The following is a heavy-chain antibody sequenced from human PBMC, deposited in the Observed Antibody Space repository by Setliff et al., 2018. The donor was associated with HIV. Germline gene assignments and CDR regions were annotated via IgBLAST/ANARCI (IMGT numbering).Heavy chain of an antibody. CDR2: VYYSGST. CDR1: GGSISSSSYY. V-gene: IGHV4-39*07. J-gene: IGHJ4*02. CDR3: ASGPGYGWGSYRLDY. D-gene: IGHD3-10*01. Sequence: SETLSLTCIVSGGSISSSSYYWGWIRQPPGKGLEWIGTVYYSGSTYYNPSLKSRVTISLDTSKNQFSLNLSSVTAADTAVYYCASGPGYGWGSYRLDYWGQGTLVTVSS.